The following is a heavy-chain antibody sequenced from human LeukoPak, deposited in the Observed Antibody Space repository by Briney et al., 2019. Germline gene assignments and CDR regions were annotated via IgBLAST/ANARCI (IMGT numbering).Heavy chain of an antibody. CDR2: ISGSGSTI. CDR3: AREGGWATTANDY. D-gene: IGHD1-1*01. J-gene: IGHJ4*02. CDR1: GFTFSTYE. Sequence: GGSLRLSCTASGFTFSTYEMNWVRQAPGKGLEWVSYISGSGSTIYYADSVKGRFTISRDNAKNSLYLQMSSLRAENTALYYCAREGGWATTANDYWGQGTLVTVSS. V-gene: IGHV3-48*03.